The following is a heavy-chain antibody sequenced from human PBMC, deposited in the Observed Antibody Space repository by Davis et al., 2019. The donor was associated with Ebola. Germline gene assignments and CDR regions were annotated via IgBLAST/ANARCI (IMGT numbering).Heavy chain of an antibody. Sequence: HTGGSLRLSCAASGLTFSSYWMHWLRQGPGKGLIWVSRIYSDGVNTGYADSVRGRFTISTDNAKNTLYLQMNSLSADDTAMYYCATYEPTTGDYVFDYWGQGTLVTVSS. V-gene: IGHV3-74*01. CDR3: ATYEPTTGDYVFDY. D-gene: IGHD4-17*01. CDR1: GLTFSSYW. J-gene: IGHJ4*02. CDR2: IYSDGVNT.